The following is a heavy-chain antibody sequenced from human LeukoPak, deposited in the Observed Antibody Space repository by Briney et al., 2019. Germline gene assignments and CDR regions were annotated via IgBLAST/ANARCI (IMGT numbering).Heavy chain of an antibody. CDR2: ISDSGGNT. CDR1: GFTFSSYG. J-gene: IGHJ4*02. V-gene: IGHV3-23*01. Sequence: GGSLRLSCAASGFTFSSYGMSWVRQAPGKGLEWVSTISDSGGNTYYADSGKGRFTISRDNSKNTLYLQVDSLRAEDTAVYYCAKGGARYFDWLAIDYWGQGTLVTVSS. CDR3: AKGGARYFDWLAIDY. D-gene: IGHD3-9*01.